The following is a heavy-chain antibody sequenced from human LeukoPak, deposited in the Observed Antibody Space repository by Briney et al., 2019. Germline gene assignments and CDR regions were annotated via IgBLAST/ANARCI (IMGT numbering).Heavy chain of an antibody. CDR3: ARDRPYYDFWSSPTDYYYYYMDV. D-gene: IGHD3-3*01. CDR2: ISAYNGNI. V-gene: IGHV1-18*01. CDR1: GYTFTSYG. Sequence: GASVKVSCKASGYTFTSYGISWVRQAPGQGLEWMGWISAYNGNINYAQKLQGRVTMTTDTSTSTAYMELRSLRSDDTAVYYCARDRPYYDFWSSPTDYYYYYMDVWGKGTTVTVSS. J-gene: IGHJ6*03.